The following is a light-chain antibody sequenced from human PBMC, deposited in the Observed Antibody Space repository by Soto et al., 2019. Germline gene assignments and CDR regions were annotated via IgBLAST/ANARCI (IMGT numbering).Light chain of an antibody. CDR3: SSHPSVNTRV. V-gene: IGLV2-14*01. CDR2: EVT. Sequence: QSALTQPASVSGSPGQSIAISCTGTSSDVGTYDYVSWYQQYPDKAPKLIIYEVTQRPSGVSNRFSGSKSGNTASLTISGLQAEDEADYYCSSHPSVNTRVFGTGTKVTV. J-gene: IGLJ1*01. CDR1: SSDVGTYDY.